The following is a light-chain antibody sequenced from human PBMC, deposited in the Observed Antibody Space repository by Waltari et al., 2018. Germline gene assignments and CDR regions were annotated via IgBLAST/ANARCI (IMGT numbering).Light chain of an antibody. CDR1: SSDVGGYNY. CDR3: SSYTSSSTNYV. Sequence: QSAPTQPASVSGSPGQSITISCTGTSSDVGGYNYVSWYQQHPGKAPKLMLYDVSKRPSGVSIRFSGSKSGNTASLTISGLQAEDEADYYCSSYTSSSTNYVFGTGTKVTVL. CDR2: DVS. V-gene: IGLV2-14*01. J-gene: IGLJ1*01.